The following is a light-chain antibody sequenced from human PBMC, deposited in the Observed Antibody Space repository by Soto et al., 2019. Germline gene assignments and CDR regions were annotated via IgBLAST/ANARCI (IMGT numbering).Light chain of an antibody. CDR3: QQRTHWPPWT. V-gene: IGKV3-11*01. Sequence: EIVLTQSPATLSLSPGDRATLSCRASQSVSNYLAWYQQKPGQAPRLLIYDASNWATGIPARFSGSGSGTDFTLTISSLEPEDFAVYYCQQRTHWPPWTFGQGTKVEIK. J-gene: IGKJ1*01. CDR1: QSVSNY. CDR2: DAS.